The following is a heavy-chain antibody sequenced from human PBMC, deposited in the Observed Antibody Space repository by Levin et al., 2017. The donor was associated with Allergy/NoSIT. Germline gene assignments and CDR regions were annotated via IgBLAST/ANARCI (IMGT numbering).Heavy chain of an antibody. J-gene: IGHJ4*02. V-gene: IGHV4-61*08. CDR3: ARTTRLHYLDF. D-gene: IGHD4-11*01. Sequence: PSETLSLTCSVSGGSVTSDDYFWSWIRQPPGKGLEWIAYTFHSASTNYNPSLKSRSAVSVDTSKNQFSLKLSSVTAADTAVYYCARTTRLHYLDFWGQGTLVTVSS. CDR2: TFHSAST. CDR1: GGSVTSDDYF.